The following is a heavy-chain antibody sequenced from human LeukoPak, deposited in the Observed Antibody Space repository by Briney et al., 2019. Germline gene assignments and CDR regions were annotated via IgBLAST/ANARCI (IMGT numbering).Heavy chain of an antibody. D-gene: IGHD5-24*01. CDR1: GYTFTSYY. Sequence: GASVKVSCKASGYTFTSYYMHWVRQAPGQGLEWMGIINPSGGSTSYPQKFQGRVTMTRDTSTSTVYMELSSLRSEDTAVYYCARVGWRWLQLHQMEGYFQHWGQGTLVTVSS. J-gene: IGHJ1*01. CDR3: ARVGWRWLQLHQMEGYFQH. CDR2: INPSGGST. V-gene: IGHV1-46*01.